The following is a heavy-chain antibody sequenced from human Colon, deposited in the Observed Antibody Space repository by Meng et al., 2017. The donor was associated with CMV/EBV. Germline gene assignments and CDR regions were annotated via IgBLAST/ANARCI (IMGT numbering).Heavy chain of an antibody. CDR2: IYWDDDT. J-gene: IGHJ4*02. Sequence: QITLKESVPTLVKPTXTLTLTFTFSGFSFSTSKAGVGWIRLPPGKALEWLALIYWDDDTRYNPSLKTRLTITKDTSKNQVILTMTKMDPADTATYFCVHRSYSGQDDYWGKGALVTVSS. V-gene: IGHV2-5*02. CDR3: VHRSYSGQDDY. CDR1: GFSFSTSKAG. D-gene: IGHD5-12*01.